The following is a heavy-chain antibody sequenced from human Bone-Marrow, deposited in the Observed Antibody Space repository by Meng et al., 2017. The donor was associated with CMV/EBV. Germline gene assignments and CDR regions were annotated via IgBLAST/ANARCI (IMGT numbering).Heavy chain of an antibody. J-gene: IGHJ4*02. Sequence: LSCGAAGVSFVSICMICVRQAPGKGLEWVTGIRYDGTKQYYADSVKGRFTISRDNSKNTLYLQMSSVRVEDTAIYYCAKPYSEWEFESWGQGTLVTVSS. CDR2: IRYDGTKQ. CDR3: AKPYSEWEFES. V-gene: IGHV3-33*06. CDR1: GVSFVSIC. D-gene: IGHD1-26*01.